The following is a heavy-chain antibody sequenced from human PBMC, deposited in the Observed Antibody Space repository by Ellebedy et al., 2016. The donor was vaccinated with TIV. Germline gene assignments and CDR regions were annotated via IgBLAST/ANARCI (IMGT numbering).Heavy chain of an antibody. CDR3: ARGRNTRGTNVKDWFDP. J-gene: IGHJ5*02. CDR1: GGSISSSDYY. CDR2: IHSSGST. D-gene: IGHD3-16*01. V-gene: IGHV4-39*07. Sequence: SETLSLXXTVSGGSISSSDYYWGWIRQPPGRGLEWVGSIHSSGSTYSSPSLKSRVTVSVDTSKSQFSLKLSSVTAADTAVYYCARGRNTRGTNVKDWFDPWGQGTLVTVSS.